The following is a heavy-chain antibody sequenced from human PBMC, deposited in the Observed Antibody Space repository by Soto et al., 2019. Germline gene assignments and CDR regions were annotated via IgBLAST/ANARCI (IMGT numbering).Heavy chain of an antibody. D-gene: IGHD3-22*01. Sequence: GGSLRLSCAASGFTFSSYAMHWVRQAPGKGLEWVAVISYDGSNKYYADSVKGRFTISRDNSKNTLYLQMNSLRAEDTAVYYCARVVITMIVVALPDYWGQGTLVTVSS. CDR3: ARVVITMIVVALPDY. V-gene: IGHV3-30-3*01. J-gene: IGHJ4*02. CDR2: ISYDGSNK. CDR1: GFTFSSYA.